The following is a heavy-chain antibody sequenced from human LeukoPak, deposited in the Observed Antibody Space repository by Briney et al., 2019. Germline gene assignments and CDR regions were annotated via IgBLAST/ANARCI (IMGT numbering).Heavy chain of an antibody. V-gene: IGHV4-38-2*02. CDR3: AGAGGSGTGAEL. Sequence: SETLSLTCTVSGGSISSGYYWGWMLQPPGKGLEWIGSIYHSGSTYYNPSLNNRVTISVDTSKNQFSLKLSSVSAADTDVYYCAGAGGSGTGAELWGQGTLVTVSS. D-gene: IGHD6-13*01. CDR1: GGSISSGYY. J-gene: IGHJ4*02. CDR2: IYHSGST.